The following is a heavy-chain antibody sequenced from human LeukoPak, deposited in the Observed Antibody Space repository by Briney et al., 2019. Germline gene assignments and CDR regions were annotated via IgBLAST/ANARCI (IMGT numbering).Heavy chain of an antibody. D-gene: IGHD2-21*01. J-gene: IGHJ4*02. CDR2: IYTSGST. V-gene: IGHV4-61*02. Sequence: SETLSLTCTVSGGSTSSGSYYWSWIRQPAGKGLEWIGRIYTSGSTNYNPSLKSRVTISVDTSKNQFSLKLSSVTAADTAVYYCPRDSYCGGDCYYSYWGQGTLVTVSS. CDR3: PRDSYCGGDCYYSY. CDR1: GGSTSSGSYY.